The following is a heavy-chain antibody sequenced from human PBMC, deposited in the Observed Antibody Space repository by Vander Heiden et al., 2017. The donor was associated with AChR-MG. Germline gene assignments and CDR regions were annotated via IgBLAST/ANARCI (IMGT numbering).Heavy chain of an antibody. CDR1: GGTFSSYA. CDR2: IIPIFGTA. CDR3: ASRRDGYNRLYYYGMDV. J-gene: IGHJ6*02. D-gene: IGHD5-12*01. Sequence: QVQLVQSGAEVKKPGSSVKVSCKASGGTFSSYAISWVRQAPGQGLEWMGGIIPIFGTANYEQKFQGRVTITADESTSTAYMELSSLRSEDTAVYYCASRRDGYNRLYYYGMDVWGQGTTVTVSS. V-gene: IGHV1-69*01.